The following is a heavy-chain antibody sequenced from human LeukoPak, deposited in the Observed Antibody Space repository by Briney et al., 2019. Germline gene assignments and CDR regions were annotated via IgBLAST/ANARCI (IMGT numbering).Heavy chain of an antibody. CDR3: ARFSQYFDTSSHYLDY. V-gene: IGHV4-30-2*01. CDR2: IYHSGST. J-gene: IGHJ4*02. D-gene: IGHD3-22*01. CDR1: GGSISSGGYS. Sequence: SETLSLTCAVSGGSISSGGYSWSWIRQPPGKGLEWIGYIYHSGSTYYNPSLKTRVTISVDTSKNQFSLRLNSVSAADTAMYYCARFSQYFDTSSHYLDYWGQGILVTVSS.